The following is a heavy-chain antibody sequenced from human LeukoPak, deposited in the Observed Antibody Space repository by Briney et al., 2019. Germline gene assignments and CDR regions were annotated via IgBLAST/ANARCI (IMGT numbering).Heavy chain of an antibody. D-gene: IGHD1-26*01. CDR2: IYYSGST. J-gene: IGHJ1*01. CDR3: AASSGSDEYFQH. Sequence: SQTLSLTCTVSGGSICSGGYYWSWIRQHPGKGLEWIGYIYYSGSTYYNPSLKSRVTISVDTSKNQFSLKLSSVTAADTAVYYCAASSGSDEYFQHWGQGTLVTVSS. CDR1: GGSICSGGYY. V-gene: IGHV4-31*03.